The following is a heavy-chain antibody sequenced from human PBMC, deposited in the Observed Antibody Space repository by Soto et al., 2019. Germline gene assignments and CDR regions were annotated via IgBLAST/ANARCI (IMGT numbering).Heavy chain of an antibody. CDR2: IIPIFGTA. Sequence: SVKVSCKASGGTFSSYAISWVRQAPGQGLEWMGGIIPIFGTASYAQKFQGRVTITADESTSTAYMELSSLRSEDTAVYYCARALSSYYYYYGMDVWGQGTTVTVS. CDR3: ARALSSYYYYYGMDV. CDR1: GGTFSSYA. J-gene: IGHJ6*02. V-gene: IGHV1-69*13.